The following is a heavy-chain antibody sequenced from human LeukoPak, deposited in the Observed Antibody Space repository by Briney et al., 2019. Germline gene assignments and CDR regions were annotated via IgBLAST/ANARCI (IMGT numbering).Heavy chain of an antibody. V-gene: IGHV4-34*01. CDR3: ARFMAAAGYDAFDI. CDR1: GGSFSGYY. CDR2: INHSGST. D-gene: IGHD6-13*01. Sequence: SETLSLTCAVYGGSFSGYYWSWIRQPPGKGLEWIGEINHSGSTNYNPSLKSRATISVDTSKNQFSLKLTSVTAADTAVYYCARFMAAAGYDAFDIWGQGTMVTVPS. J-gene: IGHJ3*02.